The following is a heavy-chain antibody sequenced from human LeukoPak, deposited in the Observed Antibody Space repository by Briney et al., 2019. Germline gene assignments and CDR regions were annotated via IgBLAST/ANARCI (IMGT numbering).Heavy chain of an antibody. CDR2: IKYDGNEK. D-gene: IGHD1-1*01. J-gene: IGHJ4*02. V-gene: IGHV3-7*01. CDR1: GFTFSVSW. CDR3: ARGGTTFEH. Sequence: GGSLRLSCAASGFTFSVSWMSWVRQAPGKGLEWVANIKYDGNEKYYVDSVKGRFTISRDNAKNSLYLQMNSLSAEDTAVYYCARGGTTFEHWGQGTLVTVSS.